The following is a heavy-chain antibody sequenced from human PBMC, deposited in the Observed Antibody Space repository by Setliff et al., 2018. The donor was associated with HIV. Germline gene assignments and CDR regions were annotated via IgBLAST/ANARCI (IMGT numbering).Heavy chain of an antibody. V-gene: IGHV5-51*01. Sequence: GESLKISCQGSGYFFLSSWIGWVRQVPGKGLEWVAIIYPGGSETRYSPSFEGQVTVSSGKSSLKASDTAMYYCARREGRFGEASMDVWGKGTKVTVSS. CDR2: IYPGGSET. J-gene: IGHJ6*03. CDR3: ARREGRFGEASMDV. D-gene: IGHD3-10*01. CDR1: GYFFLSSW.